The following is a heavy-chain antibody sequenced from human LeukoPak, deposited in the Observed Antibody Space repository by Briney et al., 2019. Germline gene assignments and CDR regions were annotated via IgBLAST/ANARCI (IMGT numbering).Heavy chain of an antibody. Sequence: PGRSLRLSCAASGFTFSSYAIHWVRQAPGKGLEWVAVISYDGSNKYYADSVKGRFTISRDNSKNTLYLQMNSLRAEDTAVYYCARGFTDYSHFDYWGQGTLVTVSS. V-gene: IGHV3-30-3*01. CDR2: ISYDGSNK. J-gene: IGHJ4*02. CDR1: GFTFSSYA. CDR3: ARGFTDYSHFDY. D-gene: IGHD4-11*01.